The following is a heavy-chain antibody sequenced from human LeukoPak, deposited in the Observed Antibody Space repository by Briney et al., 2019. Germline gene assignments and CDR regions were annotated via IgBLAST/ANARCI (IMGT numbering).Heavy chain of an antibody. J-gene: IGHJ4*02. CDR2: IYYSGST. V-gene: IGHV4-39*01. CDR3: ARRGTVTTGRFDY. Sequence: SETLSLTCTVSGGSISSSSYYWGWIRQPPGKGLEWIGSIYYSGSTYYNPSLKSRATISVDTSKNQFSLKLSSVTAADTAVYYCARRGTVTTGRFDYWGQGTLVTVSS. D-gene: IGHD1-1*01. CDR1: GGSISSSSYY.